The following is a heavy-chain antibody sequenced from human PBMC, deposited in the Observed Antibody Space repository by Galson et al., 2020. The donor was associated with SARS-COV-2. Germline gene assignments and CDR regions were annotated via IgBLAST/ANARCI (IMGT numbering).Heavy chain of an antibody. D-gene: IGHD3-10*01. CDR1: GGSISSSNYY. CDR2: IYYSGST. Sequence: ASETLSLTCTVSGGSISSSNYYWGWIRQPPGKGLEWIGIIYYSGSTYYTPSLKSRVTISLDTSKNQFSLKLASVTAADTAVYFCATVAPSLRGVGGRNNGLDGWGQGTTGTVSS. J-gene: IGHJ6*02. CDR3: ATVAPSLRGVGGRNNGLDG. V-gene: IGHV4-39*07.